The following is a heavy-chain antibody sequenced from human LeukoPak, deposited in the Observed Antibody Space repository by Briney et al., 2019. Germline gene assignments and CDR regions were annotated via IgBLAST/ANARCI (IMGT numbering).Heavy chain of an antibody. J-gene: IGHJ4*02. V-gene: IGHV3-33*01. CDR3: ARDDYGGNSGGFDY. D-gene: IGHD4-23*01. CDR2: IWYVGSNE. CDR1: GFTFRNAG. Sequence: GGSLRLSCAVSGFTFRNAGMNWVRQAPGKGLEWVAIIWYVGSNEYYGDSVKGRFIISRDDSRNTLYLQMNSLRAEDTAVYYCARDDYGGNSGGFDYWGQGTLVTVSS.